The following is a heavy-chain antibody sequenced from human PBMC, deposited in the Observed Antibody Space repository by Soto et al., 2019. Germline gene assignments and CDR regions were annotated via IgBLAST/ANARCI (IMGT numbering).Heavy chain of an antibody. CDR2: ISAYNGNT. V-gene: IGHV1-18*01. D-gene: IGHD3-9*01. CDR1: GYTFISYG. J-gene: IGHJ4*02. CDR3: ARDLYDILTGFPGY. Sequence: QVQLVQSGAEVKKPGASVKVSCKASGYTFISYGFTWVRQAPGQGLEWMGWISAYNGNTKYAQKLQRRVTMTTDPSTRTAYMERRSLRSDDTAVYYCARDLYDILTGFPGYWGQGTRVTVSS.